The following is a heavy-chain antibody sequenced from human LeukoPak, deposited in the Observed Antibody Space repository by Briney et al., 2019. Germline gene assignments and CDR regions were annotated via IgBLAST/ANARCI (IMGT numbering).Heavy chain of an antibody. Sequence: GGSLRLSCAASGFKFSSYAMSWVRQAPGKGLEWVANIKESGSEKYYVDSVEGRFTISRDNAENSLSLQMNDLRAEDTAVYYCARPSKSSTWYYFEYWGQGTLVTVSS. D-gene: IGHD6-13*01. V-gene: IGHV3-7*01. J-gene: IGHJ4*02. CDR3: ARPSKSSTWYYFEY. CDR2: IKESGSEK. CDR1: GFKFSSYA.